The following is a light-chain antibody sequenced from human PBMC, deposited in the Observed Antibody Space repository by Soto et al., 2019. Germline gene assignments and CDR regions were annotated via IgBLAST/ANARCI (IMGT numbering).Light chain of an antibody. CDR1: QTISTY. CDR3: QQSFSPLLS. CDR2: DAS. J-gene: IGKJ4*01. Sequence: DIQLTQSPSSLSASVGDRVTITCRASQTISTYLTWFQQKPGNAPKVLIYDASTLQSGVPSRFSGSGSGAEFTLTITGLQPGDFATYYCQQSFSPLLSFGGGTKVEIK. V-gene: IGKV1-39*01.